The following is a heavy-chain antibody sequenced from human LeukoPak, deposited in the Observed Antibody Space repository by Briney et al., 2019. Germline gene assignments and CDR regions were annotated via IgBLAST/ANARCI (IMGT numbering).Heavy chain of an antibody. D-gene: IGHD3-10*01. CDR3: ARGLLWFGEFLPLDY. CDR2: INHSGST. CDR1: GGSFSGYY. Sequence: SETLSLTCAVYGGSFSGYYWSWIRQPPGKGLEWIGEINHSGSTNYNPSLKSRVTISVDTSKNQFSLKLGSVTAADTAVYYCARGLLWFGEFLPLDYWGQGTLVTVSS. V-gene: IGHV4-34*01. J-gene: IGHJ4*02.